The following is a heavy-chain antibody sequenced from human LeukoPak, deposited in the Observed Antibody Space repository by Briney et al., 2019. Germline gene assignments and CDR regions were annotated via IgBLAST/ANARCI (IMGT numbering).Heavy chain of an antibody. CDR3: ARDGLQH. Sequence: GGSRRLSCGASGFTFSTYYMHWVRQAPGKGLVWVSHINTNGSTTRYAEAVKGRFTTSRHNTKNTVYLQMNSLSAEDTAVYYCARDGLQHWGQGTLVTVSS. V-gene: IGHV3-74*01. CDR1: GFTFSTYY. CDR2: INTNGSTT. J-gene: IGHJ1*01.